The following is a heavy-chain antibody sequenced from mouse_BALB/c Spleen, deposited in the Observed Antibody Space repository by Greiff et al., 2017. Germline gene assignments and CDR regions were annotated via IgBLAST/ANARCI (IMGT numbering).Heavy chain of an antibody. CDR1: GFTFSSFG. CDR3: ARSKVYDYDYAMDY. D-gene: IGHD2-4*01. CDR2: ISSGSSTI. J-gene: IGHJ4*01. Sequence: DVKLVESGGGLVQPGGSRKLSCAASGFTFSSFGMHWVRQAPEKGLEWVAYISSGSSTIYYADTVKGRFTISRDNPKNTLFLQMTSLRSEDTAMYYCARSKVYDYDYAMDYWGQGTSVTVSS. V-gene: IGHV5-17*02.